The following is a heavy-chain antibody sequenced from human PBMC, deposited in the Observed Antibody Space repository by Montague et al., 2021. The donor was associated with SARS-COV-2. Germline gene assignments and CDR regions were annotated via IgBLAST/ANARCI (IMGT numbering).Heavy chain of an antibody. CDR3: ARQVDEGTGGCFSYCVDL. V-gene: IGHV5-51*01. Sequence: QSGAEVKKSGESLRISCKGSGYTFTSYWIGWVRQMPGKGLEWMGIIYPGGSDTRYSPSFQGQVTISADKFISTAYLQWSSLKASDTAMYYCARQVDEGTGGCFSYCVDLWGQGTLVTVSS. D-gene: IGHD3-10*02. CDR2: IYPGGSDT. J-gene: IGHJ5*02. CDR1: GYTFTSYW.